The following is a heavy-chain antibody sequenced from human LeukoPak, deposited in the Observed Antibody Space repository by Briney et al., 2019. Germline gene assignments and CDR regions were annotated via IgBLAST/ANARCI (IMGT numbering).Heavy chain of an antibody. V-gene: IGHV3-49*04. CDR3: TRGGVDSSGYQRDY. Sequence: GGSLRLSCTASGFTFGDYAMSWVRQAPGKGLEWVGFISSKAYGGTTEYAASVKGRFTISRDDSKSIAYLQMNSLKTEDTAVYYCTRGGVDSSGYQRDYWGQGTLVTVSS. J-gene: IGHJ4*02. CDR2: ISSKAYGGTT. D-gene: IGHD3-22*01. CDR1: GFTFGDYA.